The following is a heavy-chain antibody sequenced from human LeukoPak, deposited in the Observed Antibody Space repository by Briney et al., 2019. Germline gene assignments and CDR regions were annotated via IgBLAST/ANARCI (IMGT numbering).Heavy chain of an antibody. V-gene: IGHV4-39*07. CDR1: GDSISSRSYY. D-gene: IGHD2-15*01. CDR2: IYYSEGT. J-gene: IGHJ4*02. Sequence: PSETLSLTCTVSGDSISSRSYYWGWIRQPPGKGLEWIGSIYYSEGTYYNPSLKSRVTISIDTSKNQFSLKLNSVTAADTAVYYCARDRYCSGRSCYGPPDYWGQGALVTVSS. CDR3: ARDRYCSGRSCYGPPDY.